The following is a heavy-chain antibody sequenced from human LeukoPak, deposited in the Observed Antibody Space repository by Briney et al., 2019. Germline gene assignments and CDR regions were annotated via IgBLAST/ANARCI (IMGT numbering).Heavy chain of an antibody. J-gene: IGHJ3*02. Sequence: PGGSLRLSCAASGFTFSSYGMHWVRQAPGKGLEWVAFIRYDGSNKYYADSVKGRFTISRDNSKNTLYLQMNSLRAEDTAVYYCAREAAAGTGDAFDIWGQGTMVTVSS. CDR2: IRYDGSNK. D-gene: IGHD6-13*01. CDR3: AREAAAGTGDAFDI. V-gene: IGHV3-30*02. CDR1: GFTFSSYG.